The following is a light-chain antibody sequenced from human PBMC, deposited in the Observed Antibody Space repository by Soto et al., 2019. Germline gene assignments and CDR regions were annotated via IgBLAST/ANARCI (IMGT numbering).Light chain of an antibody. CDR2: YTS. J-gene: IGKJ1*01. V-gene: IGKV3-11*01. CDR1: QYVGTR. CDR3: HQRQSLPRT. Sequence: EISLSHYTATLSSSPGETATLSCRASQYVGTRLAWYQHKPGQAPRLLIYYTSNRATGIPARFSGSGSGTDFTLTINSLAPEDFARYYCHQRQSLPRTFCQGTKVDIK.